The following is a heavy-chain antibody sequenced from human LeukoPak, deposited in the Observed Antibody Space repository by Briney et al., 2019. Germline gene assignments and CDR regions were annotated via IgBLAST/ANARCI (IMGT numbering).Heavy chain of an antibody. CDR3: AELGITMIGGV. V-gene: IGHV3-21*01. Sequence: GGSLRLSCAASGFTFSSYTMTWVRQAPGKGLEWVSSISRSSIYKYYADSLKGRFTISRDNAKNSLCLQMNSLRAEDTAVYYCAELGITMIGGVWGKGTTVTISS. CDR2: ISRSSIYK. J-gene: IGHJ6*04. D-gene: IGHD3-10*02. CDR1: GFTFSSYT.